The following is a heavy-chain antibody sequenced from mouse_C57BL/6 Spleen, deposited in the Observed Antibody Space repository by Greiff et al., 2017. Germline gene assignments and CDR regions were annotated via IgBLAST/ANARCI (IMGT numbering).Heavy chain of an antibody. Sequence: VQLQQSGASVKISCKASGYAFSSYWMNWVKQRPGKGLEWIGQIYPGDGDTNYNGKFKGKATLTADKSSSTAYMQLISLTSEDSAVYFCARSGTTVVPYFDYWGQGTTLTVSS. V-gene: IGHV1-80*01. D-gene: IGHD1-1*01. CDR2: IYPGDGDT. CDR1: GYAFSSYW. CDR3: ARSGTTVVPYFDY. J-gene: IGHJ2*01.